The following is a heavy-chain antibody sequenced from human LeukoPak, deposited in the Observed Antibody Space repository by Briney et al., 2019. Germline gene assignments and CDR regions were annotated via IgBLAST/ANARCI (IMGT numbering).Heavy chain of an antibody. CDR3: AKGPLRGTAAAIDY. CDR2: ISYDGRNK. J-gene: IGHJ4*02. D-gene: IGHD2-2*01. Sequence: HPGKSLRLSCAASGFTFNNYGMHWVCQAPGKGLEWVAVISYDGRNKHYPDSVKGRFTISRDISTDTLWLQMDSLRTEDTAVYYCAKGPLRGTAAAIDYWGQGTLVTVSS. V-gene: IGHV3-30*18. CDR1: GFTFNNYG.